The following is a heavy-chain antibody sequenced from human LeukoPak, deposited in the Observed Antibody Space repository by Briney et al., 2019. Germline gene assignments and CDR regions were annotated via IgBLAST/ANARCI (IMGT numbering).Heavy chain of an antibody. CDR2: IYTSGST. J-gene: IGHJ5*02. CDR3: AREWPMVRGVIDA. V-gene: IGHV4-4*07. Sequence: ETLSLTCTVSGGSISSYYWSWIRQPAGKGLEWIGRIYTSGSTNYNPSLKSRVTISVDTSKNQFSLKLSSVTAADTAVYYCAREWPMVRGVIDAWGQGTLVTVSS. CDR1: GGSISSYY. D-gene: IGHD3-10*01.